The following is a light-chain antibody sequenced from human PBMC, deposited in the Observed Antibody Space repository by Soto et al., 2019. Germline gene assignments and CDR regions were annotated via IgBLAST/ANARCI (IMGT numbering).Light chain of an antibody. V-gene: IGKV1-33*01. CDR2: DAS. CDR3: QQYKHLIT. CDR1: QDISNY. J-gene: IGKJ5*01. Sequence: DIQMTQSPSSLSASVGDRVTITCQASQDISNYLNCYQQKPGKAPKLLIYDASNLETGVPSRFSGSGSGTDFTFTITSLQPEDIATYYCQQYKHLITFGQGTRLEIK.